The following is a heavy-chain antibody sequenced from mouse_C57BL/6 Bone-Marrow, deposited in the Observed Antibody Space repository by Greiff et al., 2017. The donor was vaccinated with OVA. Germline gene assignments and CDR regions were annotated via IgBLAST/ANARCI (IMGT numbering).Heavy chain of an antibody. D-gene: IGHD1-2*01. CDR3: TRGVTTAAPLDY. CDR1: GFTFSSYA. Sequence: EVKLMESGEGLVKPGGSLKLSCAASGFTFSSYAMSWVRQTPEKRLEWVAYISSGGDYIYYADTVKGRFTISRDNARNTLYLQMSSLKSEDTAMYYCTRGVTTAAPLDYWGQGTTLTVSS. CDR2: ISSGGDYI. J-gene: IGHJ2*01. V-gene: IGHV5-9-1*02.